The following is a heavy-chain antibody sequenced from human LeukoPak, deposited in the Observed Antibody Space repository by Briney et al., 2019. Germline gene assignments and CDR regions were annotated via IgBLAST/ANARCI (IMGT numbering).Heavy chain of an antibody. CDR3: ARATHYYDSSGYFDY. D-gene: IGHD3-22*01. Sequence: GESLKISCKGSGYRFISYWIGWVRQMPGKGLEWMGIFYPGDSDTRYSPSFQGQVTISADKSISTAYLQWSSLKASDTAMYYCARATHYYDSSGYFDYWGQGTLVTVSS. CDR2: FYPGDSDT. J-gene: IGHJ4*02. CDR1: GYRFISYW. V-gene: IGHV5-51*01.